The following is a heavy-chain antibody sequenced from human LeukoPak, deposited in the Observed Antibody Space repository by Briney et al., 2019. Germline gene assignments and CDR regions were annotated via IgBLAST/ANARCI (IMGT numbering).Heavy chain of an antibody. CDR2: IKGDGSSR. D-gene: IGHD3-3*01. J-gene: IGHJ3*02. V-gene: IGHV3-74*01. CDR3: ASVVGGYYPPVEAFDI. Sequence: GGSLRLSCAASGFTLSSYEMNCVREVPGEGLVWVSRIKGDGSSRNYADSVKGRFTISRDNAKNTLYLQMSSLRADDTAVYYCASVVGGYYPPVEAFDIWGQGTMVTVSS. CDR1: GFTLSSYE.